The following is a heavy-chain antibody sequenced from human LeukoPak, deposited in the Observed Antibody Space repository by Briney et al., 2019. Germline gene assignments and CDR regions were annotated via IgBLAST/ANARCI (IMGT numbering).Heavy chain of an antibody. D-gene: IGHD2-2*01. CDR2: ISSSGSTI. V-gene: IGHV3-48*03. CDR1: GFTFSSYE. CDR3: AKDEIVVVPAAMGPYGGLLDYYYMDV. Sequence: GGSLRLSCAASGFTFSSYEMNWVRQAPGKGLEWVSYISSSGSTIYYADSVKGRFTISRDNSKNTLYLQMNSLRAEDTAVYYCAKDEIVVVPAAMGPYGGLLDYYYMDVWGKGTTVTISS. J-gene: IGHJ6*03.